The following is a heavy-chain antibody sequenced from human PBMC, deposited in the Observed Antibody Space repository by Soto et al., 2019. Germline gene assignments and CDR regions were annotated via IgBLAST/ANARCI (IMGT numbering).Heavy chain of an antibody. D-gene: IGHD3-22*01. J-gene: IGHJ4*02. CDR1: GFSFPTYW. CDR2: IYPGDSDT. CDR3: AGRGAYHYDSSGYYAAF. V-gene: IGHV5-51*01. Sequence: GESLKLSCKGSGFSFPTYWIGWVRQMPGKGLEWMGIIYPGDSDTRYSPSLQGLVTISVDKSISTAYLQWSSLKASDTAMYYCAGRGAYHYDSSGYYAAFWDQGTLVTVSS.